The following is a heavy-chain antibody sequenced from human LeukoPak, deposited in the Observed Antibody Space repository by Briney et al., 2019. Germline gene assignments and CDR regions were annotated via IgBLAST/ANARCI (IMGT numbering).Heavy chain of an antibody. CDR3: ARDLGGAMVSTRLYYFDY. J-gene: IGHJ4*02. CDR2: ISAYNGNT. D-gene: IGHD5-18*01. V-gene: IGHV1-18*01. CDR1: GYTFTSYG. Sequence: GASVKVSCKASGYTFTSYGISWVRQAPGQGLEWIGWISAYNGNTNYAQKLQGRVTMTTDTSTSTAYMELRSLRSDDTAVYYCARDLGGAMVSTRLYYFDYWGQGTLVTVSS.